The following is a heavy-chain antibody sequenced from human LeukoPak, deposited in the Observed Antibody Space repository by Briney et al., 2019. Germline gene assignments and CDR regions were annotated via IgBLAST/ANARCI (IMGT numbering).Heavy chain of an antibody. D-gene: IGHD3-22*01. CDR1: GFTFTNTW. J-gene: IGHJ4*02. V-gene: IGHV3-15*01. Sequence: GGSLRLSCAASGFTFTNTWMNWVRQAPGKGLEWVGRIKSKTDGGTAEYAAAVKGRHTISRDDSKNTLYLQMNSLNAEDTAVYFCTHGSNSYDSIDFDCWGQGTLVTVSS. CDR2: IKSKTDGGTA. CDR3: THGSNSYDSIDFDC.